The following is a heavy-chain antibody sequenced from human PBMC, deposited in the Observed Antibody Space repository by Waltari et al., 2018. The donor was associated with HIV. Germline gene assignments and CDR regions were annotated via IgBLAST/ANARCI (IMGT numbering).Heavy chain of an antibody. CDR3: ARLPRYYYYGLDV. J-gene: IGHJ6*02. Sequence: QVQLEQSGPRLLKASETLSLTCNISGGSMFDYYWNWIRQAPGKGLEWIGYVFNNDTGEYSPSLKGRVTIAVDMSQRHVSLHLAAVTASDTAVYFCARLPRYYYYGLDVWGQGTAVAVSS. CDR2: VFNNDTG. D-gene: IGHD3-10*01. V-gene: IGHV4-59*01. CDR1: GGSMFDYY.